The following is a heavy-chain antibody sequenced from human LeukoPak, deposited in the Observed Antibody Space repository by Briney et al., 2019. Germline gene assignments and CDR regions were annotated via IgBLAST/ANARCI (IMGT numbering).Heavy chain of an antibody. CDR1: GFSLSTSGMC. Sequence: SGPTLVHPTQTLTLTCTFSGFSLSTSGMCVSWIRQPPGKALEWLARIDWDDDKYYSTSLKTRLTISKDTSKNQVVLTMTNMNPVDTATYYCARATTYDYVWGSYRGYYFDYWGQGTLVTVSS. D-gene: IGHD3-16*02. CDR3: ARATTYDYVWGSYRGYYFDY. CDR2: IDWDDDK. J-gene: IGHJ4*02. V-gene: IGHV2-70*11.